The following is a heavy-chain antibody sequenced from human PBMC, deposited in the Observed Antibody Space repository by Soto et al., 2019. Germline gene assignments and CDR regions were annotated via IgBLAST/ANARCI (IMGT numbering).Heavy chain of an antibody. CDR3: ARPVTTETTSLGY. D-gene: IGHD4-17*01. V-gene: IGHV4-34*01. CDR2: INHSGST. J-gene: IGHJ4*02. Sequence: QVQLQQWGAGLLKPSETLSLTCAVYGESFSGYYWIWIRQPPGKGLEWVGEINHSGSTNYNPSLKSRVTISVDTSKNQFSLRLTSVTAADTAVYYCARPVTTETTSLGYWGRGNLVTVSS. CDR1: GESFSGYY.